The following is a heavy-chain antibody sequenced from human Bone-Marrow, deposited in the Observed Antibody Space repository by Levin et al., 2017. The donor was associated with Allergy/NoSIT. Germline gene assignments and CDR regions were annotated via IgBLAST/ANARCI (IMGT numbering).Heavy chain of an antibody. V-gene: IGHV4-59*01. D-gene: IGHD2-21*02. Sequence: PSETLSLTCTVSGDSISGYYWSWIRQPPGKGLEWIGHIYDSGSTNYNPSLKSRVTMSIDMSRNQFSLRLSSVTTADAAVYYCARGTADCYLGCGFDYCGQGTLVTVSS. CDR3: ARGTADCYLGCGFDY. CDR2: IYDSGST. CDR1: GDSISGYY. J-gene: IGHJ4*02.